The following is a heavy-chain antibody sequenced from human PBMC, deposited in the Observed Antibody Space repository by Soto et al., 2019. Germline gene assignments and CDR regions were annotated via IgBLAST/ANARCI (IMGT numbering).Heavy chain of an antibody. CDR1: GFTVSTDW. Sequence: EVQLVESGGGLVQPGGSLRLSCAASGFTVSTDWMYWVRQAPGQGLEWISVIKSGGNTNYADSVEGRFSISRDNSKNTVYLHMNSLRGEDSDLDYCLRENDYSGMDVWGQGTTVTVSS. D-gene: IGHD1-1*01. CDR3: LRENDYSGMDV. CDR2: IKSGGNT. V-gene: IGHV3-66*01. J-gene: IGHJ6*02.